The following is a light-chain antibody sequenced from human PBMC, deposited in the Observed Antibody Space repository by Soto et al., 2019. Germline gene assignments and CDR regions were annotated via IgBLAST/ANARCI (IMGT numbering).Light chain of an antibody. V-gene: IGKV1-5*01. CDR1: EYVSSW. Sequence: DIQMTHSPSTLSASIGDTVTITCRASEYVSSWLAWYQQKPGKAPQLLISDASRLESGVPSRFSGSGSGTEFTLTISSLQSDDFATYYCQQYNSYSPWTFGQGTKVDIK. J-gene: IGKJ1*01. CDR3: QQYNSYSPWT. CDR2: DAS.